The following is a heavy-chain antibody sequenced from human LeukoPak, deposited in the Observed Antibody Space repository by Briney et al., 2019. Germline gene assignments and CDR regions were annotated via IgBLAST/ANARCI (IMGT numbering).Heavy chain of an antibody. Sequence: SETLSLTCTVSGGSISSGDYYWSWIRQPPGKGLEWIGYIYYSGSTYYNPSLKSRVTISVDTSKNQFSLKLSSVTAADTAVYYCARTVAGTSRYFDYWGQGTLVTVSS. D-gene: IGHD6-19*01. CDR1: GGSISSGDYY. CDR3: ARTVAGTSRYFDY. CDR2: IYYSGST. V-gene: IGHV4-30-4*01. J-gene: IGHJ4*02.